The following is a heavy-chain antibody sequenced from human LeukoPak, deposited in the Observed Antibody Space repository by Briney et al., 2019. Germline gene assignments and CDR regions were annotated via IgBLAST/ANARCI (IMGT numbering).Heavy chain of an antibody. Sequence: SETLSLTCTVSGGSISSYYWSWIRQPPGKGLEWIGYIYYSGSTNYNPSLKSRVTISVDTSKNQFSLKLSSVTAADTAVYYCAVSVVDAFDIWGQGTMVTVSS. D-gene: IGHD2-15*01. J-gene: IGHJ3*02. CDR3: AVSVVDAFDI. CDR2: IYYSGST. CDR1: GGSISSYY. V-gene: IGHV4-59*01.